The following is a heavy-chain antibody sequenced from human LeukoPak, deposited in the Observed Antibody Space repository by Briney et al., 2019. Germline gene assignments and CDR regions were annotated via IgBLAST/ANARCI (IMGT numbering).Heavy chain of an antibody. Sequence: ASVKVSCKASGCTFSNYSISWVRQAPGQGLEWMGGIIPIFGTANYAQKFRGRVTITTDEFTSTAYMELSSLRSEDTAVYYCARGIEALGYEYYYYYMDVWGKGTTVTVSS. V-gene: IGHV1-69*05. CDR3: ARGIEALGYEYYYYYMDV. CDR2: IIPIFGTA. J-gene: IGHJ6*03. CDR1: GCTFSNYS. D-gene: IGHD6-13*01.